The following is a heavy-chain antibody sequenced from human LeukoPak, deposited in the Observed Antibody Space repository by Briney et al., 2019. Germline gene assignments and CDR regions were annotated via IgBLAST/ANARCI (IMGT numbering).Heavy chain of an antibody. V-gene: IGHV3-74*01. CDR2: IDRDGSRI. CDR1: GFTFSSYW. D-gene: IGHD3-22*01. J-gene: IGHJ3*02. CDR3: ARMGTMSDAFDI. Sequence: GGSLRLSCAVSGFTFSSYWMHWVRQAPGEGLVWVSRIDRDGSRINYADSVKGRFTISRDNGKNTLFLQMNSLRAEDTAVYYCARMGTMSDAFDIWGQGTMVTVSS.